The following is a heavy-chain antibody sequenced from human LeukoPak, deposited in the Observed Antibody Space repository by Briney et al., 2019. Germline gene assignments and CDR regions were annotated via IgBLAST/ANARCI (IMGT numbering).Heavy chain of an antibody. J-gene: IGHJ6*03. CDR1: GGTFSSYA. Sequence: SVKVSCKASGGTFSSYAISWVRQAPGQGLEWMGRIIPIFGTANYAQKFQGRVTITTDESTSTAYMELSSLRSEDTAVYYCARENVVVAPGNYYSHRDAWGKGTTVTAS. CDR2: IIPIFGTA. CDR3: ARENVVVAPGNYYSHRDA. V-gene: IGHV1-69*05. D-gene: IGHD2-15*01.